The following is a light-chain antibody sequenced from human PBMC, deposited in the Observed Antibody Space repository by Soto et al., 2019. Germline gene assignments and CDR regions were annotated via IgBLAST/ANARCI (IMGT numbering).Light chain of an antibody. Sequence: QSALTQPASVSGSPGQSITISCTGTSSNVGGYDFVSWYQHHPGKAPKLIIYDVNNRPSGLSNRFSGSKSGNTASLTNSGLQNEDEADYYCCSYTSSHTRVFGTGTKLTVL. CDR2: DVN. V-gene: IGLV2-14*01. J-gene: IGLJ1*01. CDR1: SSNVGGYDF. CDR3: CSYTSSHTRV.